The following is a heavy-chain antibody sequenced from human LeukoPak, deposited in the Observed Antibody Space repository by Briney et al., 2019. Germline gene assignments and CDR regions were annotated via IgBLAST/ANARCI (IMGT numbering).Heavy chain of an antibody. Sequence: GGSLRPSCAASGFTFSNFAMGWVRQAPGKGLEWVSSITSFTGNIYYGDSVRGRFAISRDNSRNTLYLQMSSLRAEDTALYYCAKYLQPTGSPYALDFWGQGTMVTVSS. CDR2: ITSFTGNI. V-gene: IGHV3-23*01. D-gene: IGHD3-9*01. CDR1: GFTFSNFA. CDR3: AKYLQPTGSPYALDF. J-gene: IGHJ3*01.